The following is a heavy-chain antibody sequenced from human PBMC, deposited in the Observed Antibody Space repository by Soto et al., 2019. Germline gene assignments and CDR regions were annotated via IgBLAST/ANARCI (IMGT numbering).Heavy chain of an antibody. Sequence: PSETLSLTCTVSGGSISSYYWSWIRQPPGKGLEWTGYIYYSGSTNYNPSLKSRVTISVDTSKNQFSLKLSSVTAADTAVYYCARTMVRGASDYWGQGTLVTVSS. V-gene: IGHV4-59*01. CDR2: IYYSGST. CDR1: GGSISSYY. D-gene: IGHD3-10*01. CDR3: ARTMVRGASDY. J-gene: IGHJ4*02.